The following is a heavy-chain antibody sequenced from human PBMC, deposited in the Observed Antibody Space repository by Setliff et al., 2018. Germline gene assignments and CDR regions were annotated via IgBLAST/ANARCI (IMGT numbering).Heavy chain of an antibody. CDR2: FYHSGST. CDR1: GGSISSSY. J-gene: IGHJ3*02. Sequence: SETLSLTCTVSGGSISSSYWSWIRQPPGKGLEWIGYFYHSGSTYYNPSLKSRVTMSVDTSKNHFSLKLTSVTAAETALYYCARGGSSGWYGGAFDMWGQGTKVTVSS. V-gene: IGHV4-59*04. CDR3: ARGGSSGWYGGAFDM. D-gene: IGHD6-19*01.